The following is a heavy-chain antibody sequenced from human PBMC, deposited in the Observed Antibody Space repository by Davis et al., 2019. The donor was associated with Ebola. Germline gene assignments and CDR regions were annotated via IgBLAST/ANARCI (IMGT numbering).Heavy chain of an antibody. V-gene: IGHV4-39*01. CDR3: ARGYSGYGRNYYYYYYGMDV. CDR1: GGSISSSSYY. CDR2: IYYSGST. Sequence: MPSETLSLTCTVSGGSISSSSYYWGWIRQPPGKGLEWIGSIYYSGSTYYNPSLKSRVTISVDTSKNQFSLKLSSVTAADTAVYYCARGYSGYGRNYYYYYYGMDVWGQGTTVTVSS. J-gene: IGHJ6*02. D-gene: IGHD5-12*01.